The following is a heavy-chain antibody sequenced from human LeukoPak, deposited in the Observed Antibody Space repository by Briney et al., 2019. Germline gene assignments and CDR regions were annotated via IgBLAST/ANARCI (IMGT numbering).Heavy chain of an antibody. V-gene: IGHV1-69*13. CDR2: IIPIFGTA. Sequence: SVKISCKASGGTFSSYAISWVRQAPGQGLEWMGGIIPIFGTANYAQKFQGRVTITADESTSTAYMELSSLRSEDTAVYYCARGTVDTAMVTDLDYWGQGTLVTVSS. CDR3: ARGTVDTAMVTDLDY. CDR1: GGTFSSYA. D-gene: IGHD5-18*01. J-gene: IGHJ4*02.